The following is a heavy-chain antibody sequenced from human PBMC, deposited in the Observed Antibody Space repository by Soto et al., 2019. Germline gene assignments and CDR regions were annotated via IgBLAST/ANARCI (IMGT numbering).Heavy chain of an antibody. Sequence: PGGSLRLSCAASGFTFSSYGMHWVRQAPGKGLEWVAVISYDGNVQHYADSVKERFTISRDNAKNSLFLQMSGLRVEDTAVYYCATANTPYAFDMWGQGTMVTVSS. CDR1: GFTFSSYG. CDR3: ATANTPYAFDM. V-gene: IGHV3-30*03. CDR2: ISYDGNVQ. J-gene: IGHJ3*02.